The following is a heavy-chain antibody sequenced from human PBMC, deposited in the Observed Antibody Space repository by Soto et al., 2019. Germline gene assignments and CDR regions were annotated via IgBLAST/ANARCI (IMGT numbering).Heavy chain of an antibody. CDR1: GFTFSSYS. V-gene: IGHV3-21*01. J-gene: IGHJ6*02. CDR3: ARDRDIVVVVAANYYGMDV. Sequence: GGSLRLSCAASGFTFSSYSMNWVRQAPGKGLEWVSSISSSSSYIYYADSVKGRFTISRDNAKNSLYLQMNSLRAEDTAVYYCARDRDIVVVVAANYYGMDVWGQGTTVTVSS. CDR2: ISSSSSYI. D-gene: IGHD2-15*01.